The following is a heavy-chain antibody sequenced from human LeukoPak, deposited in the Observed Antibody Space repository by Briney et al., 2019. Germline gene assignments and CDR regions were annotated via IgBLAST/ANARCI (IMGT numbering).Heavy chain of an antibody. CDR2: IKQDGSEK. D-gene: IGHD3-22*01. CDR1: GFTFRIYW. Sequence: GGSLRLSCAASGFTFRIYWMTWVRQAPGKGLEWVGNIKQDGSEKYYVDSVKGRFTISRDNAKNSLYLQMNSLRAEDTAVYYCARDHYYDSSGYYVVWYYYGMDVWGQGTTVTVSS. V-gene: IGHV3-7*03. J-gene: IGHJ6*02. CDR3: ARDHYYDSSGYYVVWYYYGMDV.